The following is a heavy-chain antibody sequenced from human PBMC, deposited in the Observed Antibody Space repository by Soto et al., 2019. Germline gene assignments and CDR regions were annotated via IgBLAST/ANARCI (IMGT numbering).Heavy chain of an antibody. CDR3: AKESKRVEVSASRVYGRDV. D-gene: IGHD2-2*01. J-gene: IGHJ6*02. CDR1: GFTFSKYA. CDR2: TRANGEYT. Sequence: PGGSLRLSCAGSGFTFSKYAMTWVRQAPGKGLEWVSTTRANGEYTYYADSVKGRFTVSRDNSKNALFLEMSSLRAEDTAVYYCAKESKRVEVSASRVYGRDVWGQVTTVTVAS. V-gene: IGHV3-23*01.